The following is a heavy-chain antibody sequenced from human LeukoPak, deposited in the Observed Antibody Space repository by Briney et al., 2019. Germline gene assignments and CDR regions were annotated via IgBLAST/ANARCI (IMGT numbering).Heavy chain of an antibody. Sequence: GGSLRLSCAASGFTFSSYSMNWVRQAPGKGLEWVSAISGSGGSTYYADSVKGRFTISRDNSKKTLYLQLNSLRAEDTAVYYCTRDQRKYCSRTTCFVFDIWGQGTVVSVSS. CDR1: GFTFSSYS. CDR3: TRDQRKYCSRTTCFVFDI. J-gene: IGHJ3*02. CDR2: ISGSGGST. V-gene: IGHV3-23*01. D-gene: IGHD2-2*01.